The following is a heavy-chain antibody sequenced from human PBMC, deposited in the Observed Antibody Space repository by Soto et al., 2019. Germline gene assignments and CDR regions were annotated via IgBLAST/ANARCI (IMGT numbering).Heavy chain of an antibody. D-gene: IGHD2-15*01. Sequence: GESLKISCKGSGFSFTTYWIRWVRQMPGKGLEWMGRIDPSDSYTNYTPSFQGHVTMSVDESISTAYLHWSSLKASDTAMYFCASLSVGDGMDVWGQGTTVTVSS. CDR1: GFSFTTYW. J-gene: IGHJ6*02. V-gene: IGHV5-10-1*01. CDR3: ASLSVGDGMDV. CDR2: IDPSDSYT.